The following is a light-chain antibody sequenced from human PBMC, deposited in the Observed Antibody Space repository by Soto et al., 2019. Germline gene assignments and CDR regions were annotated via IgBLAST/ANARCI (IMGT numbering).Light chain of an antibody. CDR2: DAS. J-gene: IGKJ2*01. V-gene: IGKV1-5*01. CDR1: QSISSW. CDR3: QQYNSYSL. Sequence: DIPMTQSPSTLSASVGDRVTITCRASQSISSWLAWYQQKPGKAPKLLIYDASSLESGVPSRFSGRGSGTEFTLTISSLQPDDFATYYCQQYNSYSLFGQGTKLEIK.